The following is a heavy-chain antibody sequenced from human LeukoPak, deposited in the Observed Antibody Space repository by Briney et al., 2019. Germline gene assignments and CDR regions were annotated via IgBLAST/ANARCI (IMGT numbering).Heavy chain of an antibody. Sequence: ASVKVSCKAFGYSLTNYYVYWVRQAPGQGLEWMGEINPSGGSTSYAQKFQGGITVTRDTYTNTVYMDLSSLRSEDTATYYCARGAPTTRIGAGRFDYWGQGSLLTVAS. CDR1: GYSLTNYY. CDR2: INPSGGST. D-gene: IGHD5-12*01. J-gene: IGHJ4*02. V-gene: IGHV1-46*01. CDR3: ARGAPTTRIGAGRFDY.